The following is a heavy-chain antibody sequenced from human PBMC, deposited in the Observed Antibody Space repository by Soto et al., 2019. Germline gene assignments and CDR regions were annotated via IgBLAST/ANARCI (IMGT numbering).Heavy chain of an antibody. CDR2: ISGSGGST. CDR3: AKALRAYYYYGMDV. J-gene: IGHJ6*02. D-gene: IGHD4-17*01. Sequence: GGSLRLSCAASGFTFSSYAMGWVRQAPGKGLEWVSAISGSGGSTYYADSVKGRFTISRDNSKNTLYLQMNSLRAEDTAVYYCAKALRAYYYYGMDVWGQGTTVTVSS. CDR1: GFTFSSYA. V-gene: IGHV3-23*01.